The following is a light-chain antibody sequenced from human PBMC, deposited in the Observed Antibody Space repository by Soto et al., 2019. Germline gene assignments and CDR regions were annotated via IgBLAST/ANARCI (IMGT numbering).Light chain of an antibody. CDR3: QQTRSGIT. CDR2: AAS. V-gene: IGKV1-39*01. Sequence: DIQLTQSPPSLSATVGDRVTITCRASQTIDSYLNWFQQKPGMAPKLLIYAASKLQSGVPSRFRGSGSGTDFTLTIDTLQPDDFASYYCQQTRSGITFGQGTRLVI. CDR1: QTIDSY. J-gene: IGKJ5*01.